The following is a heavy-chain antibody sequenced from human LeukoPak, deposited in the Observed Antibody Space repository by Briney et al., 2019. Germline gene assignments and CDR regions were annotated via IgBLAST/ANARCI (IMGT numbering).Heavy chain of an antibody. CDR2: ISGSGGST. D-gene: IGHD3-10*02. CDR3: AELGITMIGGV. Sequence: GGSLRLSCAASGFTFSSYDMSWVRQAPGKGLEWVSAISGSGGSTYYADSVKGRFTISRDNAKNSLYLQMNSLRAEDTAVYYCAELGITMIGGVWGKGTTVTISS. V-gene: IGHV3-23*01. CDR1: GFTFSSYD. J-gene: IGHJ6*04.